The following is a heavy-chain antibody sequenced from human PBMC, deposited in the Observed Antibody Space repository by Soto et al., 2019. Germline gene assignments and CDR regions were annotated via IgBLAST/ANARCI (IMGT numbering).Heavy chain of an antibody. CDR3: ARYDPAMVDNCYFYSVTDV. CDR2: IRDGDTFS. J-gene: IGHJ6*01. V-gene: IGHV3-21*06. D-gene: IGHD5-18*01. Sequence: CSASSLMFGEFGSHRVRKAPGKRLMWVASIRDGDTFSYYADSLRGRFTISRDSAKNSVFLQMHSLRAEDSGVYFCARYDPAMVDNCYFYSVTDVWRNRSTVTGSP. CDR1: SLMFGEFG.